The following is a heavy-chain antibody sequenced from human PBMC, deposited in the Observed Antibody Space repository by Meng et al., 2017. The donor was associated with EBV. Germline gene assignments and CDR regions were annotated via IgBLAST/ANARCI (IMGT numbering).Heavy chain of an antibody. CDR1: GFTFSGSA. J-gene: IGHJ4*02. CDR2: IRSKANSYAT. Sequence: EEEVVEAGGGLVQPGGSLKLSCAASGFTFSGSAMHWVRQASGKGLEWVGRIRSKANSYATAYAASVKGRFTISRDDSKNTAYLQMNSLKTEDTAVYYCTRLDGSYIYYWGQGTLVTVSS. D-gene: IGHD1-26*01. CDR3: TRLDGSYIYY. V-gene: IGHV3-73*02.